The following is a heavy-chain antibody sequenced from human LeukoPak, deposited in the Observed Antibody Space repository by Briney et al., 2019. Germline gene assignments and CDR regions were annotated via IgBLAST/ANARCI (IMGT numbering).Heavy chain of an antibody. Sequence: GGSLRLSCAASGFTFSSYSMNWVRQAPGKGLEWVSSISSSDTYIYHADSVKGRFTISRDNAKNSLYLEMNSLRAEDTAIYYCIFPPRNDHYWGQGTLVTVSS. CDR3: IFPPRNDHY. V-gene: IGHV3-21*01. D-gene: IGHD2-21*01. CDR2: ISSSDTYI. J-gene: IGHJ4*02. CDR1: GFTFSSYS.